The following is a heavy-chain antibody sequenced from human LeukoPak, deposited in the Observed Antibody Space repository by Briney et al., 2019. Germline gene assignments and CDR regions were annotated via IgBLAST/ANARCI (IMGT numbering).Heavy chain of an antibody. CDR3: VRGGYGWTFDF. D-gene: IGHD5-18*01. Sequence: GRSLRLSCTASGFTFNDNFMGWIRQAPGKGLEWISYISSKGDTIHYSDPVKGRFSIARDNPQKSLYLQMNSLRVEDTAVYYCVRGGYGWTFDFWGQGTLVTVSS. CDR2: ISSKGDTI. J-gene: IGHJ4*02. CDR1: GFTFNDNF. V-gene: IGHV3-11*01.